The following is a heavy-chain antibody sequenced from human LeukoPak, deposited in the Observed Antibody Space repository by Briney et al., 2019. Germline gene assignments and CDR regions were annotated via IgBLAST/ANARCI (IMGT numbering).Heavy chain of an antibody. CDR1: GYTFTGYY. V-gene: IGHV1-2*02. D-gene: IGHD2-8*01. CDR2: INPNSGGT. Sequence: RGASVKVSCKASGYTFTGYYMHWVRQAPGQGLEWMGWINPNSGGTNYAQKFQGRVTMTRDTSISTAYMELSRLRSDDTAVYYCARGVSCTNGVCPYWGQGTLVTVSS. J-gene: IGHJ4*02. CDR3: ARGVSCTNGVCPY.